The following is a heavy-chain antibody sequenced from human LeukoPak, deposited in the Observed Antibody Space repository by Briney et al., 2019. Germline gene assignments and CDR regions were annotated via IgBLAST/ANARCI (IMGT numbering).Heavy chain of an antibody. Sequence: ASVKVSCKASGYTFTGYYMHWVRQAPGQGLEWMGRINPNSGGTNYAQKFQGRVTMTRDTSTSTVYMELSSLRSEDTAVYYCARGLTFGGVTNDAFGIWGQGTMVTVSS. CDR2: INPNSGGT. J-gene: IGHJ3*02. CDR3: ARGLTFGGVTNDAFGI. V-gene: IGHV1-2*06. CDR1: GYTFTGYY. D-gene: IGHD3-16*01.